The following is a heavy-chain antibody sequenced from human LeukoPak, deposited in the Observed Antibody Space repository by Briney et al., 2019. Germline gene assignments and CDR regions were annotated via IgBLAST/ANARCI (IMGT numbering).Heavy chain of an antibody. CDR3: AREPLYQRPFDY. CDR2: INPNSGGT. D-gene: IGHD1-14*01. V-gene: IGHV1-2*02. CDR1: GYTFTGYY. Sequence: GASVKVSCKASGYTFTGYYMHWVRQAPGQGLEWMGWINPNSGGTNYAQKFQGRVTVTRDTSISTAYMELSRLRSDDTAVYYCAREPLYQRPFDYWGQGTLVTVSS. J-gene: IGHJ4*02.